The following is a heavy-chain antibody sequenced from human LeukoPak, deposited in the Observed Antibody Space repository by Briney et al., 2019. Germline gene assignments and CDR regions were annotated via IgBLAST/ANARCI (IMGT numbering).Heavy chain of an antibody. D-gene: IGHD1-14*01. J-gene: IGHJ4*02. CDR2: IYYSGST. Sequence: KPSETLSLTCTVSGGSINSYYWSWIRQPPGKGLEWIGYIYYSGSTDYNPSLKSRVTISVDTSKNQFSLKLSSVTAADTAVYYCARYHSRGVDYWGQGTLVTVSS. CDR3: ARYHSRGVDY. CDR1: GGSINSYY. V-gene: IGHV4-59*01.